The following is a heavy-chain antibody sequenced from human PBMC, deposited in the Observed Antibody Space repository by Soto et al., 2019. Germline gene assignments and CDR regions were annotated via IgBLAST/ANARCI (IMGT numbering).Heavy chain of an antibody. J-gene: IGHJ4*02. CDR3: AKEMPIGRLYGY. D-gene: IGHD2-2*01. CDR2: ISATGGDT. V-gene: IGHV3-23*01. CDR1: GFTFSNYA. Sequence: GGSLRLSCAASGFTFSNYAMSWVRQAPGEGLEWVSAISATGGDTYYADFVTGRFTVSRDNSKHTLFLQMNRLRAEDTAVYYCAKEMPIGRLYGYWGQGALVTVSS.